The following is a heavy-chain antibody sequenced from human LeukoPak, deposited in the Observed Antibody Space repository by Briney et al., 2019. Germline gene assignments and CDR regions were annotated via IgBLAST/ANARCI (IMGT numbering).Heavy chain of an antibody. Sequence: SETLSLTCTVSGGSISSYYWSWIRQPPGKGLEWIGYIYYTESTNYNPSLKSRVTISVDTSKNQFSLKLSSVTAADTAVYYCARGLDFWSGRRSDYYYYGMDVWGQGTTVTVSS. V-gene: IGHV4-59*12. CDR3: ARGLDFWSGRRSDYYYYGMDV. D-gene: IGHD3-3*01. J-gene: IGHJ6*02. CDR2: IYYTEST. CDR1: GGSISSYY.